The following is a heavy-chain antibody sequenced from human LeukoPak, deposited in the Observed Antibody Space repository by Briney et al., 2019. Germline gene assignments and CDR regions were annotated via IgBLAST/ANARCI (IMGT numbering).Heavy chain of an antibody. D-gene: IGHD2-2*01. CDR3: GRTVTSRRLFDY. CDR2: IYPGDSDT. Sequence: GESLKISCKASGYTFTTYWIAWVRQMPGKGLEWMGIIYPGDSDTRYSPSFQGQVTISADKSISTAYLQWSSLKASDTAMYYCGRTVTSRRLFDYWGQGTLVTVSS. CDR1: GYTFTTYW. V-gene: IGHV5-51*01. J-gene: IGHJ4*02.